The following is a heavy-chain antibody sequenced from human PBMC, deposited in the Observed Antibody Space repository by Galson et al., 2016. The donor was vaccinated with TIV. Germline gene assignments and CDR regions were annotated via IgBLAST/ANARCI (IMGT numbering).Heavy chain of an antibody. CDR1: GYSFTTHW. V-gene: IGHV5-51*03. CDR3: ARLPIGNWTSMTCDMWGYFDY. Sequence: QSGAEVKKPGESLKISCKGSGYSFTTHWIGWVRQMPGKGLEWMGVIYPADSDTRYSPSFQGQVSISADQSISTAYLQWSSLKASDTAIYYCARLPIGNWTSMTCDMWGYFDYWGQGTPVTVSS. D-gene: IGHD3/OR15-3a*01. J-gene: IGHJ4*02. CDR2: IYPADSDT.